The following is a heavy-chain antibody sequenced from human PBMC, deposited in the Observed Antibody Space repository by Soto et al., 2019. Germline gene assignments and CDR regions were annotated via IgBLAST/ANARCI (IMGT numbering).Heavy chain of an antibody. CDR1: GFTFSSYW. D-gene: IGHD3-16*01. Sequence: GGSLRLSCAASGFTFSSYWLHWVRQAPGKGLVWVSRINSDGRSTSYADSVKGRFTISRDNAKNTRYLQMNSLRAEDTAVYYCARSNAPHGGFDAFDIWGQGTMVTVSS. CDR3: ARSNAPHGGFDAFDI. V-gene: IGHV3-74*01. J-gene: IGHJ3*02. CDR2: INSDGRST.